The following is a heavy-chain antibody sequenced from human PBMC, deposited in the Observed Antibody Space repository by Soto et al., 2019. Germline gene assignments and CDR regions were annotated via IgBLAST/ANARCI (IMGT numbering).Heavy chain of an antibody. V-gene: IGHV1-8*01. D-gene: IGHD6-6*01. CDR3: ARVPHSYIAARDYYYYMDV. Sequence: ASVKVSCKASGYTFTSYDINWVRQATGQGLEWMGWMNPNSGNTGYAQKFQGRVTMTRNTSISTAYMELSSLRSEDTAVYYCARVPHSYIAARDYYYYMDVWGKGTTVTVSS. J-gene: IGHJ6*03. CDR2: MNPNSGNT. CDR1: GYTFTSYD.